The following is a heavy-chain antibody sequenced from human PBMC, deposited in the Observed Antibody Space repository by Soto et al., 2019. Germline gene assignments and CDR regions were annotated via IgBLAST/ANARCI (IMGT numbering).Heavy chain of an antibody. CDR1: GYTFTSYG. Sequence: GASVKVSCKASGYTFTSYGISWVRRAPGQGLEWMGWSSAYNGNTNYAQKLQGRVTMTTDTSTSTAYMELRSLRSDDTAVYYCARVGPYLDYGGNSDFDYWRQGTLVTVSS. J-gene: IGHJ4*02. D-gene: IGHD4-17*01. CDR3: ARVGPYLDYGGNSDFDY. CDR2: SSAYNGNT. V-gene: IGHV1-18*01.